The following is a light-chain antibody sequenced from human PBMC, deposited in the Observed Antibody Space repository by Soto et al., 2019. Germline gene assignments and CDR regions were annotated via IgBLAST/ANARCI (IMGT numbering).Light chain of an antibody. CDR3: QQYGTSPFT. CDR2: WAS. J-gene: IGKJ4*01. V-gene: IGKV4-1*01. CDR1: QSVLYNSNNKNY. Sequence: DIVMTQSPDSLAVSLGERATINCKSSQSVLYNSNNKNYLAWYQQKPGQPPKLLIYWASTRESGVPDRFSGSGSGTDFTLTISSLQAEDVAIYHCQQYGTSPFTFGGGTKVEVK.